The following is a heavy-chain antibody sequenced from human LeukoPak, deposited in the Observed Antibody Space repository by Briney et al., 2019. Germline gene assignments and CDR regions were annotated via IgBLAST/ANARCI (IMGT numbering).Heavy chain of an antibody. Sequence: SETLSLTCTVSGVSISNHYSSWIRQPPGKGLEWIGYIYYTGNTNYNPSLKSRVTISEDTSKNQVSLRLSSVTAADTAVYYCVRHSRVVAFDYWGQGNLVTVSS. J-gene: IGHJ4*02. V-gene: IGHV4-59*08. CDR3: VRHSRVVAFDY. D-gene: IGHD2-15*01. CDR1: GVSISNHY. CDR2: IYYTGNT.